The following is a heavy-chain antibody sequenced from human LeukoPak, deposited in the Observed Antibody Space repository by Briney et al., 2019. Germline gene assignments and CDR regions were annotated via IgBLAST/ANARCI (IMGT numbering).Heavy chain of an antibody. V-gene: IGHV1-24*01. J-gene: IGHJ4*02. Sequence: ASVKVSCKVSGYTLTELSMHWVRQAPGKGLEWMGGFDPEDGETIYAQKFQGRVTMTRDTSTSTVYLELSSLRSEDTAVYYCARISRYYGSGSYGAFDYWGQGTLVTVSS. CDR1: GYTLTELS. CDR2: FDPEDGET. CDR3: ARISRYYGSGSYGAFDY. D-gene: IGHD3-10*01.